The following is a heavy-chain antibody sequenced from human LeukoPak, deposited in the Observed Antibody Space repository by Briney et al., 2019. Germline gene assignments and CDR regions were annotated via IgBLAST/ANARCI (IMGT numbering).Heavy chain of an antibody. V-gene: IGHV1-69*13. Sequence: SVKVSCKASGGTLSSYAISWVRQAPGQGLEWMGGIIPIFGTANYAQKFQGRVTITADESTSTAYMELSSLRSEDTAVYYCARGRAQYQLLRFDYWGQGTLVTVSS. CDR3: ARGRAQYQLLRFDY. J-gene: IGHJ4*02. CDR1: GGTLSSYA. CDR2: IIPIFGTA. D-gene: IGHD2-2*01.